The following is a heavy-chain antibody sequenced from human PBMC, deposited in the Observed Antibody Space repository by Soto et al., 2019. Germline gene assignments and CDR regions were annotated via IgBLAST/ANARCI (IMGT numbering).Heavy chain of an antibody. CDR3: ARGNWNSPNNWFDP. D-gene: IGHD1-7*01. CDR2: IIPIFGTA. J-gene: IGHJ5*02. Sequence: QVQLVQSGAEVKKPGASVKVSCKASGYTFTSYGISWVRQAPGQGLEWMGGIIPIFGTANYAQKCQGRVTITADESTSTAYMELSSLRSEDTAVYYCARGNWNSPNNWFDPWGQGTLVTVSS. V-gene: IGHV1-69*13. CDR1: GYTFTSYG.